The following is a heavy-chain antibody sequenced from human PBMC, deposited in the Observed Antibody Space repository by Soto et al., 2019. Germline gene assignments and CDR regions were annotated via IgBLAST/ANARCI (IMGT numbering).Heavy chain of an antibody. CDR3: AREGYGEYGKPFAY. V-gene: IGHV1-69*13. CDR2: ITPLFGSA. J-gene: IGHJ4*02. D-gene: IGHD4-17*01. CDR1: GVTFSSYS. Sequence: SVKVSCKASGVTFSSYSISWVRQAPGQGLEWRGGITPLFGSAKYAQKFQGRVTITPDETTSTAYMQLSSLRSEKTALYYGAREGYGEYGKPFAYWPQGTVVTAAS.